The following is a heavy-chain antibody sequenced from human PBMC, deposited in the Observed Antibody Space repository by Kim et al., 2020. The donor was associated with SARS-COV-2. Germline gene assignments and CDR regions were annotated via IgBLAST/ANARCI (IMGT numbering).Heavy chain of an antibody. CDR2: ISYDGSNK. CDR3: AYPGGELDY. Sequence: GGSLRLSCAASGFTFSSYGMHWVRQAPGKGLEWVAVISYDGSNKYYADSVKGRFTISRDNSKNTLYLQMNSLRAEDTAVYYCAYPGGELDYWGQGTLVTVSS. D-gene: IGHD4-17*01. V-gene: IGHV3-30*03. J-gene: IGHJ4*02. CDR1: GFTFSSYG.